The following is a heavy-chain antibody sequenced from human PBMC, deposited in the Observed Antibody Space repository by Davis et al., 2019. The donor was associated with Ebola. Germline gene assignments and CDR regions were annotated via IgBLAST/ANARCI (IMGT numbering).Heavy chain of an antibody. CDR3: AGGDCSSTSCYPESYYYYMDV. CDR2: IYYSGST. Sequence: PSETLSLTCTVSGGSISSYYWSWIRQPPGKGLEWIGYIYYSGSTNYNPSLKSRVTISVDTSKNQFSLKLSSVTAADTAVYYWAGGDCSSTSCYPESYYYYMDVWGKGTTVTVSS. J-gene: IGHJ6*03. V-gene: IGHV4-59*08. D-gene: IGHD2-2*01. CDR1: GGSISSYY.